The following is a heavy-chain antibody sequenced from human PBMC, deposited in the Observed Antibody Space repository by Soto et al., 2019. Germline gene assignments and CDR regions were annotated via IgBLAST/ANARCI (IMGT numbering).Heavy chain of an antibody. CDR2: IKSKTDGGTT. CDR1: GFTFSSYA. J-gene: IGHJ6*02. D-gene: IGHD3-3*01. V-gene: IGHV3-15*01. Sequence: GGSLRLSCAASGFTFSSYAMSWVRQAPGKGLEWVGRIKSKTDGGTTDYAAPVKGRFTISRDDSKNTLYLQMNSLKTEDTAVYYCTTPPGTAGISICGSYYYYGMDVWGQGTTVTVSS. CDR3: TTPPGTAGISICGSYYYYGMDV.